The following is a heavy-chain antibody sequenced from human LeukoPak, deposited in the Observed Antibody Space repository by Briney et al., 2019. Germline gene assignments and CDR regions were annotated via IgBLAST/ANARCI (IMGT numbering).Heavy chain of an antibody. D-gene: IGHD3-10*01. V-gene: IGHV3-30*18. CDR3: AKDYIKLLWFGELGNYYMDV. CDR2: TSYDGSNK. J-gene: IGHJ6*03. CDR1: GFTFSSYG. Sequence: GGSLRLSCAASGFTFSSYGMHWVRQAPGKGLEWVAVTSYDGSNKYYADSVKGRFTISRDNSKNTLYLQMNSLRAEDTAVYYCAKDYIKLLWFGELGNYYMDVWGKGTTVTVSS.